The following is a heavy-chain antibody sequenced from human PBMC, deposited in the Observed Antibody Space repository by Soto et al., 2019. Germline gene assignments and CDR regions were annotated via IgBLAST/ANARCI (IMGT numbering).Heavy chain of an antibody. V-gene: IGHV3-23*01. Sequence: PGGSLRLSCAASGFTFSSYAMSWVRQAPGKGLEWVSAISGSGGSTYYADSVKGRFTISRDNSKNTLYLQMNSLRAEDTAVYYCAKDLWTVTTFPTDRYFDLWGRGTLVTVSS. CDR1: GFTFSSYA. CDR3: AKDLWTVTTFPTDRYFDL. J-gene: IGHJ2*01. D-gene: IGHD4-17*01. CDR2: ISGSGGST.